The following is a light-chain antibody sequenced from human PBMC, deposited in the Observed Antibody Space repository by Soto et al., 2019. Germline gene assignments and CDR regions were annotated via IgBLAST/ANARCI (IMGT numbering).Light chain of an antibody. CDR3: LQNYYSFRT. Sequence: AIQLTQSPSSLSASVGDRVTITCRASQGIAKDLGWYQQKPGKAPRLLIFGASFLQSWVPSRFSGSGSGTDVTLTINGLQPEFFATYYCLQNYYSFRTFGQGTKVEIK. CDR1: QGIAKD. V-gene: IGKV1-6*01. CDR2: GAS. J-gene: IGKJ1*01.